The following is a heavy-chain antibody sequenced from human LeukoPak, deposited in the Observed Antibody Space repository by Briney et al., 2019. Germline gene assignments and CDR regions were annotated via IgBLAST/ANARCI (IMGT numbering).Heavy chain of an antibody. V-gene: IGHV3-23*01. CDR2: ISGSGGST. Sequence: GGSLRLSCAASGFTFSSYAMSWVRQAPWKGLEWVSAISGSGGSTYYADSVKGRFTISRDNSKNTLYLQMNSLRAEDTAVYYCVRDDDRPGNGLDYWGQGTLVTVSS. CDR1: GFTFSSYA. CDR3: VRDDDRPGNGLDY. D-gene: IGHD3-22*01. J-gene: IGHJ4*02.